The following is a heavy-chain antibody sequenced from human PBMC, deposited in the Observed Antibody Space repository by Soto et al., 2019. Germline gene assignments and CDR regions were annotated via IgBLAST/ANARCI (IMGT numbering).Heavy chain of an antibody. CDR1: GFSLRNTRMG. J-gene: IGHJ2*01. Sequence: QVTLKEPGPVLVKPTETLTLTCTVSGFSLRNTRMGVSWIRQSPGKALEWLAHIFSNDAKSYSPYLKSRLAITRDASKRNVVLTMTSVAPVDTATYNCARSLYVDYVHWYFGLWGRGTLVTVYS. CDR3: ARSLYVDYVHWYFGL. D-gene: IGHD4-17*01. CDR2: IFSNDAK. V-gene: IGHV2-26*01.